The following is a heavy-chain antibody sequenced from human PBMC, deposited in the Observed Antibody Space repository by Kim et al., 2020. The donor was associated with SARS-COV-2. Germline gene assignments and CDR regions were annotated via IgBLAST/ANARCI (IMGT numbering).Heavy chain of an antibody. CDR1: GGSISDYY. Sequence: SETLSLTCTVSGGSISDYYWGWIRQPPGKGLEWLGYVFSSGNTKYNPSLKSRVTISVDISKNQFSLSLNSVTAAETAQYYCARELHYYDTSGPVFDYWG. J-gene: IGHJ4*01. D-gene: IGHD3-22*01. CDR3: ARELHYYDTSGPVFDY. CDR2: VFSSGNT. V-gene: IGHV4-59*01.